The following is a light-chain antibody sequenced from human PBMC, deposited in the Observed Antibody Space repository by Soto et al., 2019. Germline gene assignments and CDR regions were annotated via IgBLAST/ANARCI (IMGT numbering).Light chain of an antibody. J-gene: IGKJ1*01. CDR2: KAS. V-gene: IGKV1-5*03. CDR1: QSISNS. Sequence: DIQMTQSPSTLSASVGDRVTITCRATQSISNSLAWYQQKPGKAPKLLIYKASSLESGVPSRFSGSGSGTEFTLTITNLQPDDFATYYCQQDNRYWTFGQGTKVEIK. CDR3: QQDNRYWT.